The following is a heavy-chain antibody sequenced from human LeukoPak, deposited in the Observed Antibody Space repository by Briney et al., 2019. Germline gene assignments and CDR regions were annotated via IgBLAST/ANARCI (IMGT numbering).Heavy chain of an antibody. J-gene: IGHJ4*02. CDR1: AGSISSSTYY. Sequence: SETLSLTCTFSAGSISSSTYYWGWIRQPPGKGLEWIGSIYYSGSTYYNPSLKSQVTISVDTSKNQFSLKLSSVTAADTAVYYCAREWTTVTTHYFDYWGQGTLVTVSS. CDR3: AREWTTVTTHYFDY. V-gene: IGHV4-39*07. CDR2: IYYSGST. D-gene: IGHD4-17*01.